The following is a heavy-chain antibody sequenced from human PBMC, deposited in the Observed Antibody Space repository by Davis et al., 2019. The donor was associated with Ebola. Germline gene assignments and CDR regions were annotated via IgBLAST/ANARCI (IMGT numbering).Heavy chain of an antibody. D-gene: IGHD3-22*01. J-gene: IGHJ3*02. V-gene: IGHV4-34*09. Sequence: MPSETLSLTCAVYGGSFSDYYWTWIRQPPGKGLEWIGEINHSGSTNYNPSLKSRLTISVDTSKNQFSLKLSSVTAADTAVYYCARDRDSSGYYRDDAFDIWGQGTMVTVSS. CDR2: INHSGST. CDR3: ARDRDSSGYYRDDAFDI. CDR1: GGSFSDYY.